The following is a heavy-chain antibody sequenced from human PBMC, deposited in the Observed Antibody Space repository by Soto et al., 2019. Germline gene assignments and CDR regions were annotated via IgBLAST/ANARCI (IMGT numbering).Heavy chain of an antibody. D-gene: IGHD3-16*01. V-gene: IGHV1-18*01. CDR2: INPYNGNT. CDR3: XXDWFGIDY. Sequence: QVQLVQSGAEVKKPGASVKVSCKASGYTLTSYGISWVRQAPGQGLEWMGWINPYNGNTNYAQKLQGRVTMTTDTXXXXXXXXXXXXXXXXXXXXXXXXDWFGIDYWGQGTLVTVSS. CDR1: GYTLTSYG. J-gene: IGHJ4*02.